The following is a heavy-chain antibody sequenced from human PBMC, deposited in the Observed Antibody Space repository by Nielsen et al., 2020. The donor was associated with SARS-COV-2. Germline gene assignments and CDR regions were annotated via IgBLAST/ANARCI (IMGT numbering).Heavy chain of an antibody. V-gene: IGHV3-9*01. D-gene: IGHD5-18*01. CDR2: ISWNSGSI. CDR3: ANGYSPDY. Sequence: SLKISCAASGFTFSSYAMHWVRQAPGKGLEWVSGISWNSGSIGYADSVKGRFTISRDNAKNSLYLQMNSLRAEDTAVYYCANGYSPDYWGQGTLVTVSS. CDR1: GFTFSSYA. J-gene: IGHJ4*02.